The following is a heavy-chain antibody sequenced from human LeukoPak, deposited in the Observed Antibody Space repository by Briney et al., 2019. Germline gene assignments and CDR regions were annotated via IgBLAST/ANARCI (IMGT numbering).Heavy chain of an antibody. J-gene: IGHJ4*02. D-gene: IGHD3-22*01. CDR3: ARVGVSWAKPDSSGSYFDY. CDR2: ISAYNGDT. V-gene: IGHV1-18*01. Sequence: ASVKVSCKASGYTFTSYGISWVRQAPGQGLEWMGWISAYNGDTNYAQKLQGRVTMTTDTSTSTAYMELRSLRSDDTAVYYCARVGVSWAKPDSSGSYFDYWGQGTLVTVSS. CDR1: GYTFTSYG.